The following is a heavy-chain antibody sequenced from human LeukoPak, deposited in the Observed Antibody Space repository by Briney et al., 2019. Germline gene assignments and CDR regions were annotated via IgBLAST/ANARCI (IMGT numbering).Heavy chain of an antibody. Sequence: GGSLILSCAAAGFTFSNYYMRWIRQAPGEGLEWVSSISSSDSTIYYADSVKGRFTISRGNTKNSLSLQMNSLRAEDTAVYYCARLLMVRGVISHMDVWGKGTTVTVSS. V-gene: IGHV3-11*04. J-gene: IGHJ6*03. D-gene: IGHD3-10*01. CDR3: ARLLMVRGVISHMDV. CDR2: ISSSDSTI. CDR1: GFTFSNYY.